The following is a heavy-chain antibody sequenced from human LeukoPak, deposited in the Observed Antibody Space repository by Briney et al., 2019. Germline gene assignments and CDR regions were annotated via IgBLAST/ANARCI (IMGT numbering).Heavy chain of an antibody. CDR1: GHSFRRNP. CDR3: ASGKQLHRFDY. CDR2: VIPLLGSA. D-gene: IGHD1-1*01. Sequence: ASVTVSCKPSGHSFRRNPLSWVRQAPGQGLEWMGGVIPLLGSANYAQKFQGRVTITADESTSTAYLELSSLTLDDTAIHYCASGKQLHRFDYWGQGTLVTVSP. V-gene: IGHV1-69*13. J-gene: IGHJ4*02.